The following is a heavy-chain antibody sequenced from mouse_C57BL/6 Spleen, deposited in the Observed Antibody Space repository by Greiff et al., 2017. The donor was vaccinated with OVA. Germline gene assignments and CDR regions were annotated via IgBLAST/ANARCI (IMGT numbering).Heavy chain of an antibody. D-gene: IGHD1-1*01. CDR2: IYPSDSET. CDR3: ARGGLLRTPYFDY. CDR1: GYTFTSYW. V-gene: IGHV1-61*01. J-gene: IGHJ2*01. Sequence: QVQLKQSGAELVRPGSSVKLSCKASGYTFTSYWMDWVKQRPGQGLEWIGNIYPSDSETHYNQKFKDKATLTVDKSSSTAYMQLSSLTSEDSAVYYCARGGLLRTPYFDYWGQGTTLTVSS.